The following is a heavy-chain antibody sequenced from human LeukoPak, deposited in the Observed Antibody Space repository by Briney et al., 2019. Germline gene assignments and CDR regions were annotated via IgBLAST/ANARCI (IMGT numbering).Heavy chain of an antibody. Sequence: GESLKISCKGSGYSFTSYWIGWVRQAPGQGLEWMGWINPNSGGTNYAQKFQGRVTMTTDTSTSTAYMELRSLRSDDTAVYYCAMQPILDYGSGSYYGGFDPWGQGTLVTVSS. D-gene: IGHD3-10*01. V-gene: IGHV1-18*04. CDR2: INPNSGGT. CDR3: AMQPILDYGSGSYYGGFDP. CDR1: GYSFTSYW. J-gene: IGHJ5*02.